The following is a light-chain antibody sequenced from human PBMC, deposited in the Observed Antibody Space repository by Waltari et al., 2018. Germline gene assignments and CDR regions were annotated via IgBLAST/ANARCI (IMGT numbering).Light chain of an antibody. J-gene: IGLJ2*01. CDR2: GNS. CDR3: QSYDSSLSGSRV. V-gene: IGLV1-40*01. Sequence: QSVLTHPPSVSGAPGQRVTISCTASIANLGAGYDVHCYQPLPGTAPKLLIYGNSNRPSGVPDRFSGAKSGASASLAITGLQAEDEADYYCQSYDSSLSGSRVFGGGTKLTVL. CDR1: IANLGAGYD.